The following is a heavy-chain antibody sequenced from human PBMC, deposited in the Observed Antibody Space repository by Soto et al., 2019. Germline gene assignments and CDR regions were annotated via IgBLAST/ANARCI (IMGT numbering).Heavy chain of an antibody. D-gene: IGHD6-6*01. CDR1: GGTFSSYA. CDR3: ARARGAARPAGMDV. CDR2: IIPIFGTA. Sequence: QVQLVQSGAEVKKPGSSVKVSCKASGGTFSSYAISWVRQAPGQGLEWRGGIIPIFGTANYAQKFQGRVTITGDASTSTAYVELGSVSSEDTAVYYCARARGAARPAGMDVWGQGTTVTVSS. J-gene: IGHJ6*02. V-gene: IGHV1-69*01.